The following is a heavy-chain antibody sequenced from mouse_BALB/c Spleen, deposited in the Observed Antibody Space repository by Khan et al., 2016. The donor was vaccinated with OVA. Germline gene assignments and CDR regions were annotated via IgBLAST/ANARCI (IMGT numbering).Heavy chain of an antibody. CDR1: GYSITSDYA. CDR3: ARAYDGYYFDY. Sequence: EVQLQESGPGLVKPSQSLSLTCTVTGYSITSDYAWNWIRQFPGNKLEWMGYISYSGSTSYNPSLKSRLSITRDTSKNQFFLQLNSVTTEDTATYYCARAYDGYYFDYWGQGTTLTVSS. J-gene: IGHJ2*01. D-gene: IGHD2-9*01. CDR2: ISYSGST. V-gene: IGHV3-2*02.